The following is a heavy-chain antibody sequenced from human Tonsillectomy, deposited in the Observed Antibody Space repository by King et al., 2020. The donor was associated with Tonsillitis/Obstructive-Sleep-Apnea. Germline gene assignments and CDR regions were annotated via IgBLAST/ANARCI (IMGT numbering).Heavy chain of an antibody. Sequence: VQLVESGGGLVQPGGSLRLSCAASGFTFSTYEMNWVRQAPGKGLEWVSFISSSGSTIYYADSVKGRFTISRDNAKNSLYLQMNSLRAEDTAVYYCARDSVGWYFDLWGRGTLVSVSS. CDR2: ISSSGSTI. V-gene: IGHV3-48*03. CDR1: GFTFSTYE. CDR3: ARDSVGWYFDL. J-gene: IGHJ2*01.